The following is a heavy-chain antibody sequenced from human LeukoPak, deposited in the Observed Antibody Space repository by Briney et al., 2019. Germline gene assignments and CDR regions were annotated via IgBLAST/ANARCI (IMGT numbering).Heavy chain of an antibody. D-gene: IGHD1-26*01. V-gene: IGHV1-69*06. Sequence: ASVKVSCKASGGTFSSYAISWVRQAPGQGLEWMGGIIPIFGTANYAQKFQGRVTITADKSTSTAYMELRSLRSDDTAVYYCARGWEDFDYWGQGTLVTVSS. CDR2: IIPIFGTA. CDR3: ARGWEDFDY. J-gene: IGHJ4*02. CDR1: GGTFSSYA.